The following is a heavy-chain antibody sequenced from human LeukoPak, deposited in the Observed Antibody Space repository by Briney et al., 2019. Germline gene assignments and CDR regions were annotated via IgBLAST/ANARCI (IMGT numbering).Heavy chain of an antibody. CDR2: INHSGST. CDR3: ARGGGYDAFDI. D-gene: IGHD6-13*01. J-gene: IGHJ3*02. CDR1: GGSISSSSYY. Sequence: SETLSLTCTVSGGSISSSSYYWGWIRQPPGKGLEWIGEINHSGSTNYNPSLKCRVTISVDTSKNQFSLKLSSVTAADTAVYYCARGGGYDAFDIWGQGTMVTVSS. V-gene: IGHV4-39*07.